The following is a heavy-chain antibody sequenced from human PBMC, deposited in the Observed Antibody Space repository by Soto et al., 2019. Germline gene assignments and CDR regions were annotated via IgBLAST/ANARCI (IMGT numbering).Heavy chain of an antibody. D-gene: IGHD3-22*01. CDR2: ISAYNGNT. CDR3: ARGGADYYDSSADMDFDS. V-gene: IGHV1-18*01. J-gene: IGHJ4*02. CDR1: GYTVTSYG. Sequence: QVQLVQSGAEVKKPGASVKVSCKASGYTVTSYGISWVRQAPGQGLEWMGWISAYNGNTNYAQKLQGRVTTTTDTSTSTAYMELRSLRSDDTVVYYCARGGADYYDSSADMDFDSWGQGTLVTVSS.